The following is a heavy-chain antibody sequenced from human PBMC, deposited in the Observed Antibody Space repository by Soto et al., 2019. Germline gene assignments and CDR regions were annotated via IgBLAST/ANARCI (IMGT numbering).Heavy chain of an antibody. CDR3: AKDPKSYYYDSSGYYHPSDY. V-gene: IGHV3-23*01. CDR2: ISGSGGST. Sequence: GCLILTWSASGFTCSSYAMSWVRQAPGKGLEWVSAISGSGGSTYYADSVKGRFTISRDNSKNTLYLQMNSLRAEDTAVYYCAKDPKSYYYDSSGYYHPSDYWGQGTLVTVYS. J-gene: IGHJ4*02. CDR1: GFTCSSYA. D-gene: IGHD3-22*01.